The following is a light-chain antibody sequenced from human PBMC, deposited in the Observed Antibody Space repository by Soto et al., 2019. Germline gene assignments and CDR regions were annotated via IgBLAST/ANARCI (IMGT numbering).Light chain of an antibody. CDR1: QSVHSY. CDR3: RHHNYCPVT. J-gene: IGKJ4*01. Sequence: EIVLTQSPATLSLSPGERATLSCRASQSVHSYLAWYRLKPGQAPRLLTYDASIRATGIPARFGGSGSGTDFTPTISSLVPDDFAFYYYRHHNYCPVTFGGGTRVEIK. V-gene: IGKV3-11*01. CDR2: DAS.